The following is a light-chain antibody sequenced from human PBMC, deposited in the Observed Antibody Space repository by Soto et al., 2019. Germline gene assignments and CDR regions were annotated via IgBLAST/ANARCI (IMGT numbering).Light chain of an antibody. Sequence: QSALTQPASVSGSPGQSITISCTGTSSDVGGYNYVSWYQQHPGKAPKLMIYDVSNRPSGVSNRFSGSKSGNTASLTISGLQAEDGSDYYCSAYTSSSTFVFGGGTKLTVL. CDR3: SAYTSSSTFV. V-gene: IGLV2-14*01. J-gene: IGLJ2*01. CDR1: SSDVGGYNY. CDR2: DVS.